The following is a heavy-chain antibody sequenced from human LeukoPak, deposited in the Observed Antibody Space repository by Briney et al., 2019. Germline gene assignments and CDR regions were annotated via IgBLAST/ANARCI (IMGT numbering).Heavy chain of an antibody. V-gene: IGHV3-21*01. CDR2: ISSSSSYI. J-gene: IGHJ6*03. CDR1: GFTFSSYS. Sequence: GGSLRLSCAASGFTFSSYSVNWVRQAPGKGLEWVSSISSSSSYIYYADSVKGRFTISRDNAKNSLYLQMNSLRAEDTAVYYCARQESARYYYYYMDVWGKGTTVTVSS. CDR3: ARQESARYYYYYMDV.